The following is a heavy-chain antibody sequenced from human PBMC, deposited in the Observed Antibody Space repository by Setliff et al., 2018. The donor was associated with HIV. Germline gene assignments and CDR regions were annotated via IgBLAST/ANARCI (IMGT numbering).Heavy chain of an antibody. CDR2: INPSGGGT. J-gene: IGHJ6*03. V-gene: IGHV1-46*01. D-gene: IGHD2-21*01. Sequence: GASVKVSCKASGYTLTSYYMHWMRQAPGQGLEWLGIINPSGGGTTYAQKFQGRVTMTTDTSTTTGYLELRTLSSDDTAVYYCARVPPIGVVAYVPYYHYYMDVWGKGTTVTVSS. CDR1: GYTLTSYY. CDR3: ARVPPIGVVAYVPYYHYYMDV.